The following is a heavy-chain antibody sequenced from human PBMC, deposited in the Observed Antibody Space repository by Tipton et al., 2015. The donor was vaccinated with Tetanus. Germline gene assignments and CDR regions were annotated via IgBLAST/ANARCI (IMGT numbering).Heavy chain of an antibody. CDR1: GYTFTSYY. V-gene: IGHV1-46*01. D-gene: IGHD2-15*01. CDR3: ARTIGYCSGGSCSGYYYGMDV. CDR2: INPSGGST. Sequence: QVQLVQSGAEVKKPGASVKVSCKASGYTFTSYYMHWVRQAPGQGLEWMGIINPSGGSTSYAQKFQGRVTMTRDTSTSTVYMELSSLRSEDTAVYYCARTIGYCSGGSCSGYYYGMDVWGQGTTVTVSS. J-gene: IGHJ6*02.